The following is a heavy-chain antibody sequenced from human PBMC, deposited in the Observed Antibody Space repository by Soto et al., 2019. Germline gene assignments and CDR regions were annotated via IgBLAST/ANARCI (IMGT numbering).Heavy chain of an antibody. CDR3: AKDLYSIAVAGAQVDS. D-gene: IGHD6-19*01. Sequence: QVQLVESGGGVVQPGRSLRLSCAASGFTFSSYGMHWVRRAPGKGLEWVALISYDASKDYYADSVKGRFTISRDNSQNTLFLQMNSLRAEDAAVYYCAKDLYSIAVAGAQVDSWGQGTLVIVSS. J-gene: IGHJ4*02. V-gene: IGHV3-30*18. CDR1: GFTFSSYG. CDR2: ISYDASKD.